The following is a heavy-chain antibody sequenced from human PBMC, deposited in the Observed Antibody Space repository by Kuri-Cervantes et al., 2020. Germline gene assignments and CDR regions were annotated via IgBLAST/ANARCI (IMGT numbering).Heavy chain of an antibody. CDR3: ARGDTVDAFDI. D-gene: IGHD2-2*02. CDR1: GGSISSYY. J-gene: IGHJ3*02. V-gene: IGHV4-59*12. CDR2: IYYSGST. Sequence: SETLSLTCTVSGGSISSYYWSWIRQPPGKGLEWIGYIYYSGSTNYNPSLKSRVTMSVDSSKNQFSLKLTSVTAADTAVYYCARGDTVDAFDIWGQGTMVTVSS.